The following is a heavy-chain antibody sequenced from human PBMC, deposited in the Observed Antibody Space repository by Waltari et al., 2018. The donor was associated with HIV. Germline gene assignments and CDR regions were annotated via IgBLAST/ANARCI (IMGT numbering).Heavy chain of an antibody. CDR1: AFTFSSSS. V-gene: IGHV3-48*01. CDR2: VRSSRSII. Sequence: EVQLVESGGGLVQPGGSLRLSCAVSAFTFSSSSMTWVRQAPWKGLEWVSYVRSSRSIIYYADSVKGRFTVSRDKAKNSRYLQRNSLRAEDTAVYYCARDRGYSSTRDGMDVWGQGTTVTVSS. CDR3: ARDRGYSSTRDGMDV. J-gene: IGHJ6*02. D-gene: IGHD6-13*01.